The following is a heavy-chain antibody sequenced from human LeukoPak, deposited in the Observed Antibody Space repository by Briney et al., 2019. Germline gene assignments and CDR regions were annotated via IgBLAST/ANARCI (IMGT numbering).Heavy chain of an antibody. V-gene: IGHV3-7*01. CDR1: GFTFSSYW. D-gene: IGHD3-10*01. CDR3: ARPWAPYGSGSWRAFDI. CDR2: IKQDGSEK. J-gene: IGHJ3*02. Sequence: PGGSLRLSCAASGFTFSSYWMSWVRQAPGKGLEWVANIKQDGSEKYYVDSVKGRFTISRDNAKNSLYLQMNSLRAEDTAVYYCARPWAPYGSGSWRAFDIWGQGTMVTVSS.